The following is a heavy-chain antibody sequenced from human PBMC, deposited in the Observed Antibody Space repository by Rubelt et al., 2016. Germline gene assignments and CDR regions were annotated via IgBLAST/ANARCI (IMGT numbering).Heavy chain of an antibody. CDR1: GGSISSNSYY. CDR3: AGHYFDSSALSDF. CDR2: IYYSGST. J-gene: IGHJ4*02. Sequence: QLQLQESGPGLVQPSETLSLTCTVSGGSISSNSYYWGWIRQPPGKGLEWIGSIYYSGSTYYNPSLKSRVTILVDPSKNQPARKLSSVTAADTAVYYCAGHYFDSSALSDFWGQGTLVTVSS. V-gene: IGHV4-39*07. D-gene: IGHD3-22*01.